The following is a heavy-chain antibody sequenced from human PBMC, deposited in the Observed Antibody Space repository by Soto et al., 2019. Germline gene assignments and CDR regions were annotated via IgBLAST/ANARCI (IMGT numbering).Heavy chain of an antibody. CDR2: INHSGST. D-gene: IGHD3-10*01. CDR1: GGSFSGYY. J-gene: IGHJ4*02. Sequence: PSETLSLTCAVYGGSFSGYYWSWIRQPPGKGLEWIGEINHSGSTNYNPSLKSRVTISVDTSKNQFSLKLSYVTAADTAVYYCARETRGGSGIWGQGTLVTVSS. V-gene: IGHV4-34*01. CDR3: ARETRGGSGI.